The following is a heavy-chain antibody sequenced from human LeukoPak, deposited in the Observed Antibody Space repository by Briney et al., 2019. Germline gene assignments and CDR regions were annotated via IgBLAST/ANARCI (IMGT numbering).Heavy chain of an antibody. D-gene: IGHD3-22*01. CDR3: ARALRLTMIVVGEFDP. V-gene: IGHV4-39*07. J-gene: IGHJ5*02. Sequence: PSETLSLTCTVSGGSISSPSYYWGWIRQPPGKGLEWIGSIYYSGSTYYNPSLKSRVTISVDTSKNQFSLKLSSVTAADTAVYYCARALRLTMIVVGEFDPWGQGTLVTVSS. CDR1: GGSISSPSYY. CDR2: IYYSGST.